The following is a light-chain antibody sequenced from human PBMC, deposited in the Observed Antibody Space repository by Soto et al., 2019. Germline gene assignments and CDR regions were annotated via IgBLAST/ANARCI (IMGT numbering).Light chain of an antibody. CDR2: AAS. CDR3: QQTYSNLWT. CDR1: QTVSRY. J-gene: IGKJ5*01. Sequence: DIQLTQSPSSLSASVGDTVTITCRASQTVSRYLNWYQQKSGTAPKLLIYAASTLHTGVPSRFSGRGSGTDFTLTINNLQREDFADYFCQQTYSNLWTFGQGTRREI. V-gene: IGKV1-39*01.